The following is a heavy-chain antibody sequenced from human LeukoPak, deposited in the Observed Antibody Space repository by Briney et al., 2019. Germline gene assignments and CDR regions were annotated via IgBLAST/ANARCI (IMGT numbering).Heavy chain of an antibody. V-gene: IGHV3-66*01. CDR3: ARDRPGGSYLDFDY. Sequence: GGSLRLSCAASGFIVSTNYMSWVRQAPGKGLEWVSVIYKDGSAYYADSVKGRFTISRDNSRNALYLQMNSLRAEDTAVYYCARDRPGGSYLDFDYWGQGTLVTVSS. CDR2: IYKDGSA. J-gene: IGHJ4*02. CDR1: GFIVSTNY. D-gene: IGHD1-26*01.